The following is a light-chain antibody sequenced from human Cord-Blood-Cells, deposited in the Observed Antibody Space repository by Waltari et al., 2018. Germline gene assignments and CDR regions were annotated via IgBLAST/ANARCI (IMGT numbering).Light chain of an antibody. CDR1: QSISSW. V-gene: IGKV1-5*03. J-gene: IGKJ5*01. CDR2: KAS. CDR3: QQNNSYSPIT. Sequence: DIQMTQSPSTLSASVADRVTITCRGSQSISSWLAWYKQKAGKAPKLLFYKASSLECGVPSRFSVSGCGTEFTLTISSLQPDDFATYYCQQNNSYSPITFGQGTRLEIK.